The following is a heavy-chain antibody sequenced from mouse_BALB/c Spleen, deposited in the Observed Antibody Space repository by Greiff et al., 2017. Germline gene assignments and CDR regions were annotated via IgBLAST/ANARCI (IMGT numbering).Heavy chain of an antibody. Sequence: QVQLKQSGPGLVQPSQSLSITCTVSGFSLTSYGVHWVRQSPGKGLEWLGVIWSGGSTDYNAALISRLSISKDNSKSQVFFKMNSMLANDTAIYYCARSNYPYYAMDYWGQGTTVTVSS. D-gene: IGHD2-1*01. J-gene: IGHJ4*01. CDR2: IWSGGST. V-gene: IGHV2-2*02. CDR1: GFSLTSYG. CDR3: ARSNYPYYAMDY.